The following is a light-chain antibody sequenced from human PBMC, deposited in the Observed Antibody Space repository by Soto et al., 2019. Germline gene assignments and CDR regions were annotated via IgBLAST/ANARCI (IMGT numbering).Light chain of an antibody. CDR1: QSVSTSS. J-gene: IGKJ1*01. CDR3: QQYGSSPRT. V-gene: IGKV3-20*01. Sequence: IVLTQSPGTLSLSPGAGATLSCRASQSVSTSSLAWYQQKGGQAPRLLIHGASSRATGIPDRFSGSGSGTDFPLTISRLEPEDFAVYYCQQYGSSPRTFGQGTKVDI. CDR2: GAS.